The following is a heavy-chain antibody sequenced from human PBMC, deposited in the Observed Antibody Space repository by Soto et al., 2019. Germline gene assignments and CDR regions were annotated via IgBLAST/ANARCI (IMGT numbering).Heavy chain of an antibody. J-gene: IGHJ4*02. Sequence: SETLSLTCAVYGGSFSGYYWSWIRQPPGKGLEWIGEINHSGSTNYNPSLKSRVTISVDTSKNQFSLKLSSVTAADTAVYYCARFGDVLLWFGKRYYFDYWGQGTLVTVSS. V-gene: IGHV4-34*01. D-gene: IGHD3-10*01. CDR3: ARFGDVLLWFGKRYYFDY. CDR2: INHSGST. CDR1: GGSFSGYY.